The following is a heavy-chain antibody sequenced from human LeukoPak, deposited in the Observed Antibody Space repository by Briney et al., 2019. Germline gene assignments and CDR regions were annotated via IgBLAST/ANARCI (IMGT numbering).Heavy chain of an antibody. V-gene: IGHV3-48*03. CDR3: ARDRGGGPRDAFDI. Sequence: GGSLRLSCAASGFTFSSYEMNWVRQAPGKGLEWVSYSSSSGRTIYYADSVKGRFTVSRDNAKNSLYLQMNSLRAEDTAVYYCARDRGGGPRDAFDIWGQGQWSPSLQ. CDR1: GFTFSSYE. CDR2: SSSSGRTI. D-gene: IGHD3-10*01. J-gene: IGHJ3*02.